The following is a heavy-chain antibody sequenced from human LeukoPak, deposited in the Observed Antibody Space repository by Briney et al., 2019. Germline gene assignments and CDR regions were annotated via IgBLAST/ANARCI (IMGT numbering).Heavy chain of an antibody. CDR1: GFTFSSYA. Sequence: GGSLRLSCAASGFTFSSYAMHWVRQAPGKGLEWVAFIRYDGSNKYYADSVKGRFTISRDNSKNTLYLQMNSLRAEDTAVYYCARVGGYGPPYYYYYMDVWGKGTTVTVSS. CDR2: IRYDGSNK. CDR3: ARVGGYGPPYYYYYMDV. V-gene: IGHV3-30*02. J-gene: IGHJ6*03. D-gene: IGHD5-12*01.